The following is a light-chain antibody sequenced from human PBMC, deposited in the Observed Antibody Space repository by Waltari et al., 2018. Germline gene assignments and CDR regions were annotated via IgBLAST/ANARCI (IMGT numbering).Light chain of an antibody. CDR2: KAS. CDR1: QSIVVW. Sequence: DIQVTQSPSTLSASVGDRVTITCRASQSIVVWLAWYQQKPGKAPRLLIYKASYLESGVPARFSGSAAGTAFTLTSSSLQADDFATYYCLQYNSYPWTCGQGTTVEIK. CDR3: LQYNSYPWT. J-gene: IGKJ1*01. V-gene: IGKV1-5*03.